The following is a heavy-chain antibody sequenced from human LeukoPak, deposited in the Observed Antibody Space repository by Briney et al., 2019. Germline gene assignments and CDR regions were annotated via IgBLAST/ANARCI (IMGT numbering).Heavy chain of an antibody. CDR1: GFSCRDYY. J-gene: IGHJ4*01. V-gene: IGHV3-11*01. Sequence: GGSLSLSCAASGFSCRDYYMSWIRQAPERGLEWIAFIDRSGSAISYADSVKGRFTISRDNAKNSLYLEMDSLRAEDTAVYYCATSNPSLDCWGQGTLVTVSS. CDR3: ATSNPSLDC. CDR2: IDRSGSAI. D-gene: IGHD1-14*01.